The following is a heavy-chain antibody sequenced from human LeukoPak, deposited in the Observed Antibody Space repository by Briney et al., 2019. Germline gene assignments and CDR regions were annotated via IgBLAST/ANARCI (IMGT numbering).Heavy chain of an antibody. V-gene: IGHV1-69*13. CDR1: RGTFSSYA. J-gene: IGHJ5*02. Sequence: SVKVSCKASRGTFSSYAISWVRQAPGQRLEWMGGIIPIFGTANYAQKFQGRVTITADESTSTAYMELSSLRSEDTAVYYCARDLDCSGGSCYSDNWFDPWGQGTLVTVSS. CDR2: IIPIFGTA. D-gene: IGHD2-15*01. CDR3: ARDLDCSGGSCYSDNWFDP.